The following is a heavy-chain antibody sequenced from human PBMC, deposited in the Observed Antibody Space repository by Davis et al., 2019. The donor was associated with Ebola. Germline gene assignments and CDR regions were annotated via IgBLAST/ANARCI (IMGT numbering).Heavy chain of an antibody. J-gene: IGHJ4*02. CDR2: INPNSGGT. CDR3: ARGSPVTVTGFYYFEY. V-gene: IGHV1-2*02. D-gene: IGHD4-17*01. CDR1: GYTFTGNY. Sequence: ASVKVSCKASGYTFTGNYMHWVRQAPGQGLEWMGWINPNSGGTKYEQKFQGRVTMTRDTSISTAYMELSSLRSDDTALYYCARGSPVTVTGFYYFEYWGQGTLVTVSS.